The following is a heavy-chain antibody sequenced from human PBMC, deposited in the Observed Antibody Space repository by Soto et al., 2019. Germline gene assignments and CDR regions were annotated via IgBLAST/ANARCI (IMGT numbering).Heavy chain of an antibody. Sequence: SETLSLTCTVSGGSISSGGYYWSWIRQHPGKGLEWIGYIYYSGSTVYNPPFKSRVTISVDTSKNQFSLKLNSVTAADTAVYYCARDLWGYCGTDCYPLDVWGQGTTVTVSS. V-gene: IGHV4-61*08. J-gene: IGHJ6*02. CDR2: IYYSGST. CDR3: ARDLWGYCGTDCYPLDV. CDR1: GGSISSGGYY. D-gene: IGHD2-21*02.